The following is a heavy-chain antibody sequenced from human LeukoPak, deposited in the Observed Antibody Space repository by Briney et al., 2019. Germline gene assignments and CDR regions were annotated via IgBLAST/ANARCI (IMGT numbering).Heavy chain of an antibody. Sequence: GGSLRLSCDASGFSFSDYYMSWVRQAPGKGLEWVANIKQDGSEKYYVDSVKGRFTISRDNAKNSLYLQMNSLRAEDTAVYYGARAGGSGSYYPSTGDYWGQGTLVTVSS. CDR2: IKQDGSEK. D-gene: IGHD3-10*01. J-gene: IGHJ4*02. CDR3: ARAGGSGSYYPSTGDY. CDR1: GFSFSDYY. V-gene: IGHV3-7*01.